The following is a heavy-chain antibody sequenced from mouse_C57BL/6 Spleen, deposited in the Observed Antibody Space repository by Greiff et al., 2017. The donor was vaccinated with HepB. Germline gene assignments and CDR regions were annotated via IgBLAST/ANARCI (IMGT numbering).Heavy chain of an antibody. V-gene: IGHV5-6*02. CDR2: ISSGGSYT. Sequence: EVMLVESGGDLVKPGGSLKLSCAASGFTFSSYGMSWVRQTPDKRLEWVATISSGGSYTYYPDSVKGRFTISRDNAKNTLYLQMSSLKSEDTAMYYCARRGSSYGWYFDVWGTGTTVTVSS. CDR1: GFTFSSYG. J-gene: IGHJ1*03. D-gene: IGHD1-1*01. CDR3: ARRGSSYGWYFDV.